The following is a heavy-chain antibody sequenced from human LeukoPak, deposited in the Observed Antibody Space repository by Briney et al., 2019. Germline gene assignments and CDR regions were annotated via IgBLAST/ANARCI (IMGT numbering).Heavy chain of an antibody. J-gene: IGHJ4*02. CDR3: VRDLREADH. Sequence: GGSLRLSCVASGFTFSAYCVHWVRQGPEKGLEWVSRICPDGSVVNHADSVKGRFTTSRDNAKNTVFLQMNSLRVDDTAVYYCVRDLREADHWGLGTPVTVSS. CDR2: ICPDGSVV. CDR1: GFTFSAYC. V-gene: IGHV3-74*01. D-gene: IGHD3-10*01.